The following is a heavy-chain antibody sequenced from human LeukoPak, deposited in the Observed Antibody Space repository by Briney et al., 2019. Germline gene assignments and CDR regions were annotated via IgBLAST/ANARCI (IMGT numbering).Heavy chain of an antibody. V-gene: IGHV3-30*04. D-gene: IGHD3-10*01. CDR2: ISYDGSNK. J-gene: IGHJ3*02. CDR1: GFTFSSYA. CDR3: AREWDYYGSGSYYRPVQDAFDI. Sequence: WRSLRLSCAASGFTFSSYAMHWVRQAPGKELKWLAVISYDGSNKYYADSVKGRFTISRDNSKNTLYLQMNSLRAEDTAVYYCAREWDYYGSGSYYRPVQDAFDIGGQGTMATVSS.